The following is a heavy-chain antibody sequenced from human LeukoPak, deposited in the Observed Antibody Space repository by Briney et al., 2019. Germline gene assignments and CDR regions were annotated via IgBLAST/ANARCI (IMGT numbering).Heavy chain of an antibody. D-gene: IGHD3-10*01. CDR2: ISGSGGST. Sequence: QPGGSLRLSCAASGFTFSSYAMSWVRQAPGKGLEWVSAISGSGGSTYYADSVKGRFTISRDNSKNTLYLQMNSLRAEDTAVYYCAKGPNIVGGFGELSFDPWGQGTLVTVSS. CDR1: GFTFSSYA. J-gene: IGHJ5*02. V-gene: IGHV3-23*01. CDR3: AKGPNIVGGFGELSFDP.